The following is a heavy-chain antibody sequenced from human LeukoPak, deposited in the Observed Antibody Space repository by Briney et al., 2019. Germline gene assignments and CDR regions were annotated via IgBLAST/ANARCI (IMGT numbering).Heavy chain of an antibody. D-gene: IGHD6-19*01. CDR3: TRFQGAKYSSGSREY. Sequence: GGSLRLSCAASGFTFSNAWMSWVRQAPGKGLEWVGRIKSKTDGGTTDYAAPVKGRFTISRDDSKNTLYLQMNSLKTEDTAVYYCTRFQGAKYSSGSREYWGQGTLVTVSS. J-gene: IGHJ4*02. CDR2: IKSKTDGGTT. V-gene: IGHV3-15*01. CDR1: GFTFSNAW.